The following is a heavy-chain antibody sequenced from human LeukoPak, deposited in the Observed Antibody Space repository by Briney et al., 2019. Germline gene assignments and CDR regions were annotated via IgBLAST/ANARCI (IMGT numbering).Heavy chain of an antibody. J-gene: IGHJ4*02. D-gene: IGHD1-26*01. CDR2: ISAYNGNT. CDR3: ARSRIVGTTLDYFDY. V-gene: IGHV1-18*01. Sequence: ASVKVSCKASGYTFTSYGISWVRQAPGQGLEWMGWISAYNGNTNFAQKLQGRVTMTTDTATRTVYMELRSLRSDDTAVYYCARSRIVGTTLDYFDYWGQGTLVTVSS. CDR1: GYTFTSYG.